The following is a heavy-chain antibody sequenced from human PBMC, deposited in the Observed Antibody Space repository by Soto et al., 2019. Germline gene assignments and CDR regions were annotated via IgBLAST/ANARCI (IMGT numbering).Heavy chain of an antibody. J-gene: IGHJ6*02. Sequence: QVQLVQSGAEVKKPGSSVKVSCKASGGTFSSYAISWVRQAPGQGLEWMGGIIPIFGTANYAQKFQGRVTITADESTSTAYMDLSSLRSEDTAVYYCARYYYYDSSGYYAEADYYYGMDVWGQGTTVTVSS. CDR2: IIPIFGTA. CDR3: ARYYYYDSSGYYAEADYYYGMDV. CDR1: GGTFSSYA. V-gene: IGHV1-69*01. D-gene: IGHD3-22*01.